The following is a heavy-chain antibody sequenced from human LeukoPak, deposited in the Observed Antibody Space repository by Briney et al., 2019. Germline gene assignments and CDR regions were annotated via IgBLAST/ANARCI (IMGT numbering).Heavy chain of an antibody. D-gene: IGHD2-21*01. V-gene: IGHV3-7*01. Sequence: GGSLRLSCTVSGFTVSTNSMSWVRQAPGKGLEWVANIKIDGSEKNYVDSVKGRFTISRDNAKNSLYLQMNSLRAEDTAVYYCVKYGGDLGVAFDCWGQGTLVTVSS. J-gene: IGHJ4*02. CDR2: IKIDGSEK. CDR3: VKYGGDLGVAFDC. CDR1: GFTVSTNS.